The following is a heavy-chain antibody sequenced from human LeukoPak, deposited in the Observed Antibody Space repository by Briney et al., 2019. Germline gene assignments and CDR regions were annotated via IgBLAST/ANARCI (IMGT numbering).Heavy chain of an antibody. D-gene: IGHD6-13*01. Sequence: GGSLGLSCAASGFTFSSYAMSWVRQAPGKGLEWVSAISSSGGSTYYADSVKGRFTISRDNSKNTLYLQMNSLRAEDTAVYYCAKAMYSSSWYFDYWGQGTLVTVSS. V-gene: IGHV3-23*01. CDR1: GFTFSSYA. J-gene: IGHJ4*02. CDR2: ISSSGGST. CDR3: AKAMYSSSWYFDY.